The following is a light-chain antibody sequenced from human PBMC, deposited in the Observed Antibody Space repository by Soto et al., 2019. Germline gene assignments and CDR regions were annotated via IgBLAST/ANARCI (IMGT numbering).Light chain of an antibody. CDR2: WAS. Sequence: DIVMTQSPDSLAVSLGERATIDCKSSQSVLYSLNNKNLLAWYQQKSGQPPKLLIYWASTRESGVPDRFSGSGSGTDFTLTISNVQAEDVAVYYCQSYHNTPPLTFGQGTRMEIK. V-gene: IGKV4-1*01. CDR1: QSVLYSLNNKNL. J-gene: IGKJ5*01. CDR3: QSYHNTPPLT.